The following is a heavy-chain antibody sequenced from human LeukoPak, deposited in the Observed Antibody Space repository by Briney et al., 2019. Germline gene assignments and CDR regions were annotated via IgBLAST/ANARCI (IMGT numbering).Heavy chain of an antibody. Sequence: GGSLRLSCVASGLTFSDAWMNWVRQAPGKGLERVGRIKSKVDGGTVDYAAPVKGRFTISRDDSKSTLYLQLNSLKTEDSAVYYCTKDPPLTGGVYSAYWGQGTLVTVSS. V-gene: IGHV3-15*07. CDR1: GLTFSDAW. J-gene: IGHJ4*02. CDR2: IKSKVDGGTV. D-gene: IGHD7-27*01. CDR3: TKDPPLTGGVYSAY.